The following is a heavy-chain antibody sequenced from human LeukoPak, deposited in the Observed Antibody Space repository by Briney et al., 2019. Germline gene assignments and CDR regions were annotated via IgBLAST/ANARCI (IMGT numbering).Heavy chain of an antibody. D-gene: IGHD3-3*01. V-gene: IGHV4-38-2*01. CDR2: IYHSGST. CDR3: ARGYYDFWSGYPWGAFDI. Sequence: PSETLSLTCAVSGYSISSGYYWGWIRQPPGKGLEWIGSIYHSGSTYYNPSLKSRVTISVDTSKNQFSLKLSSVTATDTAVYYCARGYYDFWSGYPWGAFDIWGQGTMVTVSS. CDR1: GYSISSGYY. J-gene: IGHJ3*02.